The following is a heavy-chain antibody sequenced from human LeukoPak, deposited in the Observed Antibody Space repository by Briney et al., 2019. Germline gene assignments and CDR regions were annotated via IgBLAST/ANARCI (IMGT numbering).Heavy chain of an antibody. J-gene: IGHJ3*02. Sequence: TGGSLRLSCAASGLSVSSNYISWVRQAPGKGLEWVSVIYRDGSTYYADSVKGRFTVSRDNSKNTLYLQMNSPRAEDTAVYYCARDPAYGSGRRGAFDIWGQGTMVTVSS. V-gene: IGHV3-66*01. D-gene: IGHD3-10*01. CDR3: ARDPAYGSGRRGAFDI. CDR1: GLSVSSNY. CDR2: IYRDGST.